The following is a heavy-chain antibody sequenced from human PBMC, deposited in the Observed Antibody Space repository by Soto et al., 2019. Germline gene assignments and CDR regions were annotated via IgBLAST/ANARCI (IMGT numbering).Heavy chain of an antibody. Sequence: SSETLSLTCTVSGFSISSSSYYWGWIRQPPGKGLEWIGSIYYSGSTYYNPSLKSRVTISVDTSNNQFSLNMRSVTPEDTDVHYRARCGQTAVDGRKGYYYYTEVSGKGTTVT. CDR2: IYYSGST. V-gene: IGHV4-39*01. J-gene: IGHJ6*03. CDR3: ARCGQTAVDGRKGYYYYTEV. CDR1: GFSISSSSYY. D-gene: IGHD6-19*01.